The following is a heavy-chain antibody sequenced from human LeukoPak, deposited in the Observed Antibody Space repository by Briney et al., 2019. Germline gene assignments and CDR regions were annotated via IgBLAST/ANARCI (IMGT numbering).Heavy chain of an antibody. CDR1: GFTFSSYG. J-gene: IGHJ4*02. D-gene: IGHD3-22*01. V-gene: IGHV3-30*02. CDR3: AKDLLGSGYYPMTFDY. Sequence: PGGSLRLSCAASGFTFSSYGMHWVRQAPGKGLEWVTFIQYDGSNKFYAVSVKGRFTISRDNSKNTLYLQMNSLRPEDTAVFYCAKDLLGSGYYPMTFDYWGQGTLVTVSS. CDR2: IQYDGSNK.